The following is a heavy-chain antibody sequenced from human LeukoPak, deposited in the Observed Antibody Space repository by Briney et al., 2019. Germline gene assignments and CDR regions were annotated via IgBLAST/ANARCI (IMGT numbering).Heavy chain of an antibody. J-gene: IGHJ5*02. CDR1: GFTFSSYA. D-gene: IGHD6-19*01. CDR2: ISGSGGST. CDR3: AKGSRAVAGPPLATYNWFDP. Sequence: GGSLRLSCAASGFTFSSYAMSWVRQAPGKGLEWVSAISGSGGSTYYADSVKGRFIISRDNSKNTLYLQMNSLRAEDTAVYYCAKGSRAVAGPPLATYNWFDPWGQGTLVTVSS. V-gene: IGHV3-23*01.